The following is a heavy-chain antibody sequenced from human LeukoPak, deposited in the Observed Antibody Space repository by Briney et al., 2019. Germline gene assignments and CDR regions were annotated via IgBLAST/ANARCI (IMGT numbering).Heavy chain of an antibody. D-gene: IGHD3-22*01. CDR3: ARTTLFYDSSGYYPPDAFDI. J-gene: IGHJ3*02. CDR2: IYYSGST. CDR1: GGSISSYY. Sequence: PSETLSLTCTVSGGSISSYYWSWIRQPPGKGLEWIGDIYYSGSTHYNPSLKSRVTISVDTSKNQFSLKLSSVTAADTAVYYCARTTLFYDSSGYYPPDAFDIWGQGTMVTVSS. V-gene: IGHV4-59*01.